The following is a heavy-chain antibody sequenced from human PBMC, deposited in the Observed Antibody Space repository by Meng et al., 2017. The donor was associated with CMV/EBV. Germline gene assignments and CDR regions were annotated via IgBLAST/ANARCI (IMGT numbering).Heavy chain of an antibody. D-gene: IGHD6-13*01. V-gene: IGHV1-46*01. CDR2: INPSGGST. CDR3: ARRQQQLVRSYYYYGMDV. Sequence: ASVKVSCKASGYTFTSYYMHWVRQAPGQGLEWMGIINPSGGSTSYAQKFQGRVTMTRDTSTSTAYMELSSLRSEDTAVYYCARRQQQLVRSYYYYGMDVWGQGTTVTVSS. CDR1: GYTFTSYY. J-gene: IGHJ6*02.